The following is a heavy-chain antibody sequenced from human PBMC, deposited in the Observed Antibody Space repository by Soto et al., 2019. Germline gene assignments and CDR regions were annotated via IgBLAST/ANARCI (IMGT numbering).Heavy chain of an antibody. Sequence: QVQLVESGGGVVQPGRSLRLSCAASGFTFSSYAMHWVRQAPGKGLEWVAIISYDGSNKYYADSVKGRFTISRDNSKNTLYQQMNSLRAEDTAVYYCARGEEEGADYFDYGCQGTLGTVSS. V-gene: IGHV3-30-3*01. CDR1: GFTFSSYA. CDR2: ISYDGSNK. CDR3: ARGEEEGADYFDY. J-gene: IGHJ4*02.